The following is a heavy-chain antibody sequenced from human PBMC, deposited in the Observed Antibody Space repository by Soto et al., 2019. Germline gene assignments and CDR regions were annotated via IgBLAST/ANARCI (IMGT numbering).Heavy chain of an antibody. D-gene: IGHD3-10*01. V-gene: IGHV3-21*01. CDR1: GFTFKHYN. J-gene: IGHJ4*02. CDR3: VRDGSLLGLTR. CDR2: IGGTDTFA. Sequence: EVQLVESGGGLVKPGYSLRLSCVASGFTFKHYNMTWVRQATGNGLEWVSSIGGTDTFAYYADSVKGRFSISRDNAKSSLFLQMNSLRAEVTAVYFCVRDGSLLGLTRWGQGTLVTVSS.